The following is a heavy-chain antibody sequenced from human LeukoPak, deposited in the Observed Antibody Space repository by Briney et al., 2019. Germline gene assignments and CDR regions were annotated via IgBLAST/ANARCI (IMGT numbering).Heavy chain of an antibody. CDR2: ISYDGSNK. D-gene: IGHD3-22*01. Sequence: GGSLRLSCAASGFTFSSYAMNWVRQAPGKGLEWVAVISYDGSNKYYADSVKGRFTISRDNSKNTLYLQMNSLRAEDTALYYCAKLSSGYHYAAFDIWGQGKMVTVSS. CDR3: AKLSSGYHYAAFDI. J-gene: IGHJ3*02. CDR1: GFTFSSYA. V-gene: IGHV3-30-3*01.